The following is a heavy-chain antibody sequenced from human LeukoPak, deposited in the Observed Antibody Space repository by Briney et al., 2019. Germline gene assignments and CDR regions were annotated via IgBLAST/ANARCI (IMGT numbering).Heavy chain of an antibody. CDR2: IYTSGST. Sequence: SETLSLTCTVSGGSISSYYWSWIRQPAGKGLEWIGRIYTSGSTNYNPSPKSRVTMPVDTSKNQFSLRLSSVTAADTAVYYCARDYYYYDSSGYLYWFDPWGQGTLVTVSS. V-gene: IGHV4-4*07. J-gene: IGHJ5*02. D-gene: IGHD3-22*01. CDR1: GGSISSYY. CDR3: ARDYYYYDSSGYLYWFDP.